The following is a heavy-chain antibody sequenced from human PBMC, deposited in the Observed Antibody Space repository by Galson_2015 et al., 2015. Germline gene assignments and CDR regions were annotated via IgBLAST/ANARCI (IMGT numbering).Heavy chain of an antibody. CDR3: AKDQQSSCYSGCWYFDL. Sequence: SLRLSCAASGFTFDDYAMHWVRQAPGKGLEWVSLISWDGGSTYYADSVKGRFTISRDNSKNSLYLQMNSLRAEDTALYYCAKDQQSSCYSGCWYFDLWGRGTLVTVSS. CDR2: ISWDGGST. D-gene: IGHD2-15*01. V-gene: IGHV3-43D*03. CDR1: GFTFDDYA. J-gene: IGHJ2*01.